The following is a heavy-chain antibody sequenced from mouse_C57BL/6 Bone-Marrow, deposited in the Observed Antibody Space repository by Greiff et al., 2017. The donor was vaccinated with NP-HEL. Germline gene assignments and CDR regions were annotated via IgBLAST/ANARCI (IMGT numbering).Heavy chain of an antibody. CDR3: ARTYYYGSSHWYFGV. J-gene: IGHJ1*03. CDR2: IYPRSGNT. D-gene: IGHD1-1*01. CDR1: GYTFTSYG. V-gene: IGHV1-81*01. Sequence: QVQLQQSGAELARPGASVKLSCKASGYTFTSYGISWVKQRTGQGLEWIGEIYPRSGNTSYNENFKGKATLTADKSSSTAYMELRSLTSEDSAVYFCARTYYYGSSHWYFGVWGTGTTVAVSS.